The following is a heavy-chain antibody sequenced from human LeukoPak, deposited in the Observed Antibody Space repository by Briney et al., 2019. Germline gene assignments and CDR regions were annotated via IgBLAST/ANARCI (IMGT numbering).Heavy chain of an antibody. D-gene: IGHD1-26*01. J-gene: IGHJ4*02. V-gene: IGHV1-8*03. CDR3: ARHSSYSGSYFDY. Sequence: ASVKVSCKASGYTFTSYDFNWVRQATGQGLEWMGWMNPNSGNTGYAQKFQGRVTITRNTSISTAYMELSSLRSEDTAVYYCARHSSYSGSYFDYWGQGTLVTVSS. CDR2: MNPNSGNT. CDR1: GYTFTSYD.